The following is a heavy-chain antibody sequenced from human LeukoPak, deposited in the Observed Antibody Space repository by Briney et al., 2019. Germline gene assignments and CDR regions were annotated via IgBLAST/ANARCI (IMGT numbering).Heavy chain of an antibody. D-gene: IGHD6-25*01. V-gene: IGHV3-21*01. CDR2: ISSSSSHI. CDR3: AREDGSPTYFDY. Sequence: GGSLRLSCTASGFTSSTYSMNWVRQAPGKGLEWVSSISSSSSHIYYAASVKGRFTISRDNAKNSLYLQMNSLRAEDTAVYYCAREDGSPTYFDYWGQGTLVTVSS. J-gene: IGHJ4*02. CDR1: GFTSSTYS.